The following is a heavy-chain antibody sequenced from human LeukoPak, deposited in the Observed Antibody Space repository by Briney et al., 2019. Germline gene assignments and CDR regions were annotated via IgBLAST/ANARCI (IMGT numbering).Heavy chain of an antibody. J-gene: IGHJ5*02. CDR1: GGSISSGGYN. V-gene: IGHV4-30-2*03. CDR3: ARSYSNWFDP. Sequence: PSQTLSLTCVVSGGSISSGGYNWGWIRQPPGKGLEWIGSIYHSGSTYYNPSLKSRVTISVDTSKNQFSLKLSSVTAADTAVYYCARSYSNWFDPWGQGTLVTVSS. CDR2: IYHSGST. D-gene: IGHD2-21*01.